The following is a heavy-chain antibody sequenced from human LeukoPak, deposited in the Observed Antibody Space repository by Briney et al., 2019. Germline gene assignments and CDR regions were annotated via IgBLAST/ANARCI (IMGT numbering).Heavy chain of an antibody. CDR2: ITKQGSEK. CDR3: ARDKRPGLDDAFVI. V-gene: IGHV3-7*01. CDR1: VFTFRTYW. J-gene: IGHJ3*02. Sequence: GGSLRLSRAASVFTFRTYWMTWVRQASGKRLEWMANITKQGSEKYYVDSVKSRFTLSRDTATNSPYLQRDSLRVDDTPPYYSARDKRPGLDDAFVIWGQGTMVTVS.